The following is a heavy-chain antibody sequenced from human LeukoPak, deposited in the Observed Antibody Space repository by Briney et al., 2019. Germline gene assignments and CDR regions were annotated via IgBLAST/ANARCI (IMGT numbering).Heavy chain of an antibody. Sequence: GGSLRLSCAASGFTFSSYSMNWVRQAPGKGLEWVSSISSSSSYIYYADSVKGRFTISRDNAKNSLYLQMNSLRAEDTAVFYCAKDSGPGPNWNGDYYYYGLDVWGQGTTVTVSS. CDR2: ISSSSSYI. J-gene: IGHJ6*02. CDR3: AKDSGPGPNWNGDYYYYGLDV. D-gene: IGHD1-1*01. V-gene: IGHV3-21*01. CDR1: GFTFSSYS.